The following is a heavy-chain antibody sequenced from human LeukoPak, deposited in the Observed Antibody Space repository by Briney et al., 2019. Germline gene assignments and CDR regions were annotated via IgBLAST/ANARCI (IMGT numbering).Heavy chain of an antibody. Sequence: GGSLRLSCAASGFTFSSYGMTWVRQAPGKGLEWVSYITFTSSTIYYADSVKGRFTISRDNAKSSLYLQMNSLRADDTAVYYCARDRLHYGEYEKTLDYWGQGTLVTVSS. J-gene: IGHJ4*02. CDR2: ITFTSSTI. D-gene: IGHD4-17*01. CDR1: GFTFSSYG. CDR3: ARDRLHYGEYEKTLDY. V-gene: IGHV3-48*01.